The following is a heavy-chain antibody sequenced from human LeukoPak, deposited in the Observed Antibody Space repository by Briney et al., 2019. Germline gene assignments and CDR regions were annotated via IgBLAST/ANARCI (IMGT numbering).Heavy chain of an antibody. J-gene: IGHJ6*04. V-gene: IGHV3-7*01. Sequence: GGSRRLSCAASGFTFSTYWMTWVRQAPGKGLDWVGNIKQDGSETYCADSLKGRFTISRDNAKSALYLQMNSLRAEDTAVYYCAELGITMIGGVWGKGTTVTISS. CDR3: AELGITMIGGV. D-gene: IGHD3-10*02. CDR2: IKQDGSET. CDR1: GFTFSTYW.